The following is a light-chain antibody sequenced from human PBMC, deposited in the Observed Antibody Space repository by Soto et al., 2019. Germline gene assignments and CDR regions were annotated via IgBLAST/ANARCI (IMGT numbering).Light chain of an antibody. Sequence: EIVLTQSPDTLSLSPGERATLSCRASQSVSSNLAWYQQKPGQAPRLLIYGASSRATGIPDRFSGSGSGTDFTLTISRLEPEDFAVYYCQQYGSSPRTFGQGTKVDI. J-gene: IGKJ1*01. CDR1: QSVSSN. CDR3: QQYGSSPRT. CDR2: GAS. V-gene: IGKV3-20*01.